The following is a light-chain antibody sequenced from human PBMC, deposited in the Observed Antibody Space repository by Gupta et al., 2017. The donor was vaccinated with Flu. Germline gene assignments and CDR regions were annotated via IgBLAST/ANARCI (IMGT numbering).Light chain of an antibody. CDR1: STNIGSNT. CDR2: SNN. J-gene: IGLJ3*02. CDR3: AAWDDSLNGRV. Sequence: SSTNIGSNTINWYQQLPGTAPNLLIYSNNLRPSGVPDPCSGSKSGTSASLAISGLQSEDEADYYCAAWDDSLNGRVFGGGTKLTVL. V-gene: IGLV1-44*01.